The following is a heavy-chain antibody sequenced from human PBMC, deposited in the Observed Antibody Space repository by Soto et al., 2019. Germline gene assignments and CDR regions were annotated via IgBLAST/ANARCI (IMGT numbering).Heavy chain of an antibody. CDR3: ARDGYNRGGFDY. D-gene: IGHD3-10*01. V-gene: IGHV3-30-3*01. Sequence: QVQLVESGGGVVPPGGSLRVSCVASGFTFSSYNMHWVRQAPGEGLEWVAVISFDGANKFYADSVKGRFTISRDISRDTLYLQMSSLRDEDTAIYYCARDGYNRGGFDYWAQGTLVTVSS. CDR2: ISFDGANK. J-gene: IGHJ4*02. CDR1: GFTFSSYN.